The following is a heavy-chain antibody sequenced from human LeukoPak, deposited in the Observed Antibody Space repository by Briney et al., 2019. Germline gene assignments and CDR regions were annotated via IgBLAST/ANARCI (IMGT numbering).Heavy chain of an antibody. CDR1: GGTFSSYA. J-gene: IGHJ4*02. V-gene: IGHV1-69*05. CDR3: ASESGYSGYDSGVVDY. D-gene: IGHD5-12*01. CDR2: IIPIFGTA. Sequence: SVKVSCKAPGGTFSSYAISWVRQAPGQGLEWIGGIIPIFGTANYAQKFQGRVTITTDESTSTAYMELSSLRSEDTAVYYCASESGYSGYDSGVVDYWGQGTLVTVSS.